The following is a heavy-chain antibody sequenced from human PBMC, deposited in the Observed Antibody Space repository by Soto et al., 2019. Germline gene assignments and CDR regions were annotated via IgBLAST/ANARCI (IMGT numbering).Heavy chain of an antibody. CDR3: TTQSVSTGYFYGLFDP. Sequence: QVQLQESGPGLVRPSQTLSLTCTVSGGSINSRGYYWTWIRQHPGKGLEWIGNIYYSGSIHFNPSLKSGLSMLVDTPQNDLSLKLTTVPAADTAVYYCTTQSVSTGYFYGLFDPWGQGTLVTVTS. V-gene: IGHV4-31*03. J-gene: IGHJ5*02. D-gene: IGHD3-9*01. CDR1: GGSINSRGYY. CDR2: IYYSGSI.